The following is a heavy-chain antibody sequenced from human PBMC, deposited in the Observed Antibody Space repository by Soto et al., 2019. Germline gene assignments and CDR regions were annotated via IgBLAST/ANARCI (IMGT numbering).Heavy chain of an antibody. V-gene: IGHV4-30-4*01. CDR3: ARERPNYYDSSGSGYFDY. CDR2: IYYSGST. Sequence: SETLSLTCTVSGGSISSGDYYWSWIRQPPGKGLEWIGYIYYSGSTYYNPSLKSRVTISVDTSKNQFSLKLSSVTAADTAVYYCARERPNYYDSSGSGYFDYWGQGTLVTVSS. D-gene: IGHD3-22*01. CDR1: GGSISSGDYY. J-gene: IGHJ4*02.